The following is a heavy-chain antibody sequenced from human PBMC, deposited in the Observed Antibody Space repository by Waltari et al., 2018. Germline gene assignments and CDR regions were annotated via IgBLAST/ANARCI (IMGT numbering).Heavy chain of an antibody. CDR1: GYSISSGYY. J-gene: IGHJ6*03. V-gene: IGHV4-38-2*01. CDR2: IYHSGNT. D-gene: IGHD3-9*01. CDR3: ARVADSSGLGYYNHCLMDV. Sequence: QVQLQESGPGLVKPSETLSLTCGVSGYSISSGYYWGWIRQPPGKGLEWMGSIYHSGNTYYNPSLKSRVTISVDTSRNQFSLNLKSVTATDTAVYYCARVADSSGLGYYNHCLMDVWGKGATVTVSS.